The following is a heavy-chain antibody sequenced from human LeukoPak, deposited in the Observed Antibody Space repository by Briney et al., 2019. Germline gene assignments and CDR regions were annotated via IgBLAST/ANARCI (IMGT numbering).Heavy chain of an antibody. J-gene: IGHJ4*02. CDR2: IRNDGRNK. D-gene: IGHD4-17*01. Sequence: GGSLRLSCAASGFTFSNYGMHWVRQAPGKGLEWVAFIRNDGRNKYYADSVKGRFTISRDNYKNTLSLQMNSLRAEDTAVYYCARDLNYGDLLDYWGQGTLVTVSS. CDR1: GFTFSNYG. CDR3: ARDLNYGDLLDY. V-gene: IGHV3-30*02.